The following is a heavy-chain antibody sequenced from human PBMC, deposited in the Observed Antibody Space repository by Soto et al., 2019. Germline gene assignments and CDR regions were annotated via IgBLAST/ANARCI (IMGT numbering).Heavy chain of an antibody. CDR2: ISNSGST. D-gene: IGHD4-17*01. Sequence: TLSLTCTVSGGSVTSDADYWSWIRQSPGKGLEWIGYISNSGSTGYNPSLKTRLSMSVDRSKNQFTLRLTSVTAADTAVYFCATESGSTYGYFDYWGQGTQVTVSS. J-gene: IGHJ4*02. V-gene: IGHV4-30-4*01. CDR3: ATESGSTYGYFDY. CDR1: GGSVTSDADY.